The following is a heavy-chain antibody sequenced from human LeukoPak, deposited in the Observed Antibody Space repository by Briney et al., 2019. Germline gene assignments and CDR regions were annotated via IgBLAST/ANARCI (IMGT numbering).Heavy chain of an antibody. V-gene: IGHV3-64*04. CDR2: ISSNGGST. D-gene: IGHD3-10*01. CDR3: AKDLSGSSHNWFDP. J-gene: IGHJ5*02. Sequence: PGGSLRLSCSASGFTFSSYAMYWVRQAPGKGLEYVSGISSNGGSTYYADSVKGRFTISRDNSKNTLYLQMNRLRAEDTAVYYCAKDLSGSSHNWFDPWGQGTLVTVSS. CDR1: GFTFSSYA.